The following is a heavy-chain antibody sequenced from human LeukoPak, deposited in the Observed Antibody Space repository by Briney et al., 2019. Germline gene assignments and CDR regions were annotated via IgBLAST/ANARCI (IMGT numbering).Heavy chain of an antibody. Sequence: PGGSLRLSCAASGFTFSSYSMNWVRQAPGKGLEWVSSISSSSSYIYYADSVKGRFTISRDNAKNSLYLQMNTLRVEDTALYYCARVDRSADYSLDYWGQGSLVTVSS. CDR1: GFTFSSYS. V-gene: IGHV3-21*04. CDR2: ISSSSSYI. D-gene: IGHD3-22*01. CDR3: ARVDRSADYSLDY. J-gene: IGHJ4*02.